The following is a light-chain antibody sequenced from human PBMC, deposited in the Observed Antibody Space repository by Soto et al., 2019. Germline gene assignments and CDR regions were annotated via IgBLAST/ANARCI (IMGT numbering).Light chain of an antibody. V-gene: IGKV1-13*02. CDR3: QQFNSYPIT. CDR2: DVS. CDR1: QDIRGA. Sequence: AIPVAQSPSSLSASVGDRVTITCRASQDIRGALAWYQQKTGKAPRLLIFDVSTLETGVPSRFSGGGSGTDFTLTISSLQPEDFGTYYCQQFNSYPITFGHGTRLEIK. J-gene: IGKJ5*01.